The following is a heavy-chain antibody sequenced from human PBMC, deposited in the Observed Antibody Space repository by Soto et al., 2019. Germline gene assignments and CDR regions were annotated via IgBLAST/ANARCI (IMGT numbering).Heavy chain of an antibody. V-gene: IGHV1-18*04. Sequence: ASVKVSCKASGYTFTSYGISCVLQSPLQWLDWMGWISAYNGNTNYAQKLQGRVTMTTDTSTSTAYMELRSLRSDDTAVYYCARDRRWLQMTWYEDYGMDVWGQGTTVTVSS. CDR2: ISAYNGNT. D-gene: IGHD5-12*01. CDR1: GYTFTSYG. CDR3: ARDRRWLQMTWYEDYGMDV. J-gene: IGHJ6*02.